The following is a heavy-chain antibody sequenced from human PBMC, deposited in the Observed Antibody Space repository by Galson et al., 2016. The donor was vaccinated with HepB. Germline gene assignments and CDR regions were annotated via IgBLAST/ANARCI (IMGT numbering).Heavy chain of an antibody. CDR3: ATRSA. D-gene: IGHD2-2*01. V-gene: IGHV3-53*01. Sequence: SLRLSCAASGFSVSSDFMTWVRQAPGKGLEWVSMVHGAAGTFYADSVKGRFTMSRDTSKNTLYLQMKNLAVEDTAVYYCATRSAWGPGTLVTVSS. CDR2: VHGAAGT. CDR1: GFSVSSDF. J-gene: IGHJ4*02.